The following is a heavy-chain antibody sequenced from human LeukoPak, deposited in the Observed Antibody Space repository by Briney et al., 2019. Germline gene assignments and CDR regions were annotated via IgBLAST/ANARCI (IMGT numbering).Heavy chain of an antibody. CDR2: ISWNSGSI. V-gene: IGHV3-9*01. Sequence: SGGSLRLSCAASGFTFDDYAMHWVRQAPGKGLEWVSGISWNSGSIGYADSVKGRFTISRDNAKNSLYLQMNSLRAEDTAVYYCAKDRPPLRYFDWLLLFDYWGQGTLVTVSS. CDR3: AKDRPPLRYFDWLLLFDY. D-gene: IGHD3-9*01. CDR1: GFTFDDYA. J-gene: IGHJ4*02.